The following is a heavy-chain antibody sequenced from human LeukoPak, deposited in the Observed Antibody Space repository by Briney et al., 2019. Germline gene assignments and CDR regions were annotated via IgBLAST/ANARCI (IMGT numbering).Heavy chain of an antibody. CDR3: ARQASNYYDRDDAFDI. Sequence: GAPLKSSCRGFGYSFTSYWIGGGRQMPGKGLEWMGSIDHGDYDTRYSPSFQHQVTNSAHKPISTAYLQWSSLKASDTAVYYCARQASNYYDRDDAFDIGGRGTMVSVFS. V-gene: IGHV5-51*01. D-gene: IGHD3-22*01. CDR2: IDHGDYDT. J-gene: IGHJ3*02. CDR1: GYSFTSYW.